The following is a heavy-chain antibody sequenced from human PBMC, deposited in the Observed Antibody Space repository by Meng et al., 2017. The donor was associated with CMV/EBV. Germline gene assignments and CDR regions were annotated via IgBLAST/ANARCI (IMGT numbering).Heavy chain of an antibody. D-gene: IGHD1-26*01. CDR1: GFTFSGSA. CDR3: SRWSGSYYYGMDV. J-gene: IGHJ6*02. Sequence: GESLKISCAASGFTFSGSAMHWVRQASGKGLEWVGRIRSKTYNYATAYAASLEGRFTISRDDSKNTAYLQMNTLTTEDTAVYFCSRWSGSYYYGMDVWGQGTTVTVSS. CDR2: IRSKTYNYAT. V-gene: IGHV3-73*01.